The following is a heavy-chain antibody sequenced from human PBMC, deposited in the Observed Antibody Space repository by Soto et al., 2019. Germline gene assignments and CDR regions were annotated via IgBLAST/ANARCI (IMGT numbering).Heavy chain of an antibody. V-gene: IGHV1-18*01. CDR3: ARDYYDSSGPRLVRVYFDY. CDR2: ISAYNGNT. Sequence: ASVKVSCKASGYTFTSYGISWVRQAPGQGLEWMGWISAYNGNTNYAQKLQGRVTMTTDTSTSTAYMELRSLRSDDTAVYYCARDYYDSSGPRLVRVYFDYWGQGTLVTVSS. CDR1: GYTFTSYG. J-gene: IGHJ4*02. D-gene: IGHD3-22*01.